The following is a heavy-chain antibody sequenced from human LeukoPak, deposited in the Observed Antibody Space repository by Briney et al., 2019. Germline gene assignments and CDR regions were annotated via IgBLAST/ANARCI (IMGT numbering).Heavy chain of an antibody. Sequence: GGSLRLSCGASGFTFSSHWMTWVRQAPGEGLEFVANIKEDGSENNYADSVKGRFTISRDNAKNSLYLQMSSLRAEDTAVYYCARDYYRYCSGGSCSRRPDYWGQGTLVTVSS. J-gene: IGHJ4*02. CDR3: ARDYYRYCSGGSCSRRPDY. V-gene: IGHV3-7*03. CDR2: IKEDGSEN. CDR1: GFTFSSHW. D-gene: IGHD2-15*01.